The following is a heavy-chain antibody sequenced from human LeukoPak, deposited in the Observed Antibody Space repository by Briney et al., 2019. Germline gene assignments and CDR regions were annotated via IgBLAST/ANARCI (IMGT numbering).Heavy chain of an antibody. CDR1: GDSVSSSSAA. J-gene: IGHJ4*02. V-gene: IGHV6-1*01. Sequence: SQTLSLTCAISGDSVSSSSAAWIWIRQSPSRGLEWLGRTYYRSKWYSDYGPSVRGRITIGPDASKNQFSLQLNSVTPEDTAVYYCASYGSAWYIDSWGQGTLVTVSS. CDR3: ASYGSAWYIDS. CDR2: TYYRSKWYS. D-gene: IGHD6-19*01.